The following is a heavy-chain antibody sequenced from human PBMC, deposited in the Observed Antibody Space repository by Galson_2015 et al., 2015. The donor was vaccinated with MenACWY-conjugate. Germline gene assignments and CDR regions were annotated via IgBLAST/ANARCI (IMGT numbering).Heavy chain of an antibody. J-gene: IGHJ5*02. CDR1: GGSISSYY. CDR3: ARQFAAAGFNWFDP. D-gene: IGHD6-13*01. V-gene: IGHV4-59*01. Sequence: SETLSLTCTVSGGSISSYYWSWIRQPPGKGLEWIGYIYYSGSTNYNPSLKSRVTMSVDTSKNQFSLKLSSVTAADTAVYYCARQFAAAGFNWFDPWGQGTLVTVSS. CDR2: IYYSGST.